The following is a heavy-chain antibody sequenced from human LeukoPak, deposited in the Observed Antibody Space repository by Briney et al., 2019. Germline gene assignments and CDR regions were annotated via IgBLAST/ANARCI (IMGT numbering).Heavy chain of an antibody. V-gene: IGHV3-33*01. CDR1: GFTFSSYG. D-gene: IGHD4-23*01. Sequence: GGSLRLSCAASGFTFSSYGMHWVRQAPGKGLERVAVIWYDGSKKYYADSVKGRFTISRDSSKSTLYLQMDSLRAEDTAVYYCARDRAVAYFDYWGQGTQVTVSS. CDR3: ARDRAVAYFDY. CDR2: IWYDGSKK. J-gene: IGHJ4*02.